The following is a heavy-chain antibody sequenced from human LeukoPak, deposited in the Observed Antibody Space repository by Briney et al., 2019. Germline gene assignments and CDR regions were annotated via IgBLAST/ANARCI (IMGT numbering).Heavy chain of an antibody. Sequence: GASVKVSCKASGYTFTGYYMHWVRQAPGQGLEWMGWINPNSGGTNYAQKLQGRVTMTTDTSTSTAYMELRSLRSDDTAVYYCAREGAQWLGPCDYWGQGTLVTVSS. CDR3: AREGAQWLGPCDY. CDR1: GYTFTGYY. CDR2: INPNSGGT. D-gene: IGHD6-19*01. V-gene: IGHV1-2*02. J-gene: IGHJ4*02.